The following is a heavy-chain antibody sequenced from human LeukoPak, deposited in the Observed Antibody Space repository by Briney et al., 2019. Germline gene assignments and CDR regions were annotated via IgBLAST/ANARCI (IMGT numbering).Heavy chain of an antibody. D-gene: IGHD6-6*01. CDR3: AKPIAARQPYFDY. Sequence: PGGSLRLSCAASGFTFSSYGMHGVREAPGKGLEWVAVISYDGSNKYYADSVKGRFTISRDNSKNTLYLQMNSLRAEDTAVYYCAKPIAARQPYFDYWGQGTLVTVSS. J-gene: IGHJ4*02. V-gene: IGHV3-30*18. CDR1: GFTFSSYG. CDR2: ISYDGSNK.